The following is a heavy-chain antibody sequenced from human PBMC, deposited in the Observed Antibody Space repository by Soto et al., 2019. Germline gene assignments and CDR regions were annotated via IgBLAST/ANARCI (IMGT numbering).Heavy chain of an antibody. CDR3: ARAQLDLGEPTPDRYYYYMDV. D-gene: IGHD4-17*01. J-gene: IGHJ6*03. CDR1: GFPFSNYY. CDR2: IIGSSSTI. V-gene: IGHV3-11*01. Sequence: QVQLVESGGALVKPGGSLRLSCAASGFPFSNYYMSWIRKPPGKGREWVSFIIGSSSTIYYADSVKGRFTGSRDNAKGDLYMQMISLRAEETAIYYCARAQLDLGEPTPDRYYYYMDVWGKGTTVTV.